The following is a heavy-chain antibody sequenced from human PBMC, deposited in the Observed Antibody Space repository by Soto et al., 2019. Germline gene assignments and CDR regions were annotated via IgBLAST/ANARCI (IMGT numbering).Heavy chain of an antibody. V-gene: IGHV4-39*01. CDR2: IYYSGST. CDR3: ARLGLWFGELSDFDY. D-gene: IGHD3-10*01. CDR1: GGSISSSSYY. J-gene: IGHJ4*02. Sequence: QLQLQESGPGLVKPSETLSLTCTVSGGSISSSSYYWGWIRQPPGKGLEWIGSIYYSGSTYYNPSLKSRVTIAVDTSKNQYSLKLSSVTAADTAVYYCARLGLWFGELSDFDYWGQGTLVTVSS.